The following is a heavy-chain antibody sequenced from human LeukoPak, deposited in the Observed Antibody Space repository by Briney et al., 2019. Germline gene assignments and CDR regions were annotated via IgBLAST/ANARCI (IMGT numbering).Heavy chain of an antibody. CDR2: INPNSGGT. Sequence: ASVKVSCKASGYTFTGYYMHWVRQAPGQGLEWMGWINPNSGGTNYAQKFQGRVTMTEDTSTDTAYMELSSLRSEDTAVYYCATATYYLGFFQHWGQGTLVTVSS. CDR3: ATATYYLGFFQH. J-gene: IGHJ1*01. D-gene: IGHD3-10*01. V-gene: IGHV1-2*02. CDR1: GYTFTGYY.